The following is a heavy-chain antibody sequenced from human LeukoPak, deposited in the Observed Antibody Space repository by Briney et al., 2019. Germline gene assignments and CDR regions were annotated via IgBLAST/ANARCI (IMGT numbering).Heavy chain of an antibody. D-gene: IGHD3-10*01. J-gene: IGHJ6*03. V-gene: IGHV3-7*01. CDR1: GFTFSSYW. Sequence: GGSLRLSCAASGFTFSSYWMSWVRQAPGKGLEWVANIKQDGSEKYYVDSVKGRFTISRDNAKNSLYLQMNSLRAEDTAMYYCARVSSKTMVRALITKKNYYYYYMDVWGKGTTVTISS. CDR3: ARVSSKTMVRALITKKNYYYYYMDV. CDR2: IKQDGSEK.